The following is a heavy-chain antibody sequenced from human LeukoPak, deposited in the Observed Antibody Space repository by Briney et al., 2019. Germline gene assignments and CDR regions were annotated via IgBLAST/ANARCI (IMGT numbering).Heavy chain of an antibody. Sequence: SETLPLTCAVYGGSFSGYYWSWIRQPPGKGLEWIGEINHSGSTNYNPSLKSRVTISVDTSKNQFSLKLSSVTAADTAVYYCARALTDGDYSHWFDPWGQGTLVTVSS. D-gene: IGHD4-17*01. CDR3: ARALTDGDYSHWFDP. V-gene: IGHV4-34*01. CDR1: GGSFSGYY. J-gene: IGHJ5*02. CDR2: INHSGST.